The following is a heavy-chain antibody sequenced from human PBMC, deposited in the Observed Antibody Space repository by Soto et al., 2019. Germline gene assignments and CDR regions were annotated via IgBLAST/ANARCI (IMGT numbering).Heavy chain of an antibody. Sequence: PGGSLRLSCAASGFTFSSYAMSWVRQAPGKGLEWVSAISGSGGSTYYADSVKGRFTISRDNSKNTLYLQMNSLRAEDTAVYYCAKDGRITMIVEVQVVGVHGMDVWGQGTTVTVSS. J-gene: IGHJ6*02. CDR3: AKDGRITMIVEVQVVGVHGMDV. CDR2: ISGSGGST. D-gene: IGHD3-22*01. CDR1: GFTFSSYA. V-gene: IGHV3-23*01.